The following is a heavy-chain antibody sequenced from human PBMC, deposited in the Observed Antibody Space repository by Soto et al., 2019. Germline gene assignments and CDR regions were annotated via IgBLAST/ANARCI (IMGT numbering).Heavy chain of an antibody. J-gene: IGHJ6*02. CDR3: ARGLDSSGYYYYYYYGMDV. V-gene: IGHV4-31*03. CDR1: GGSISSSSYY. Sequence: SETLSLTCTVSGGSISSSSYYWGWIRQPPGKGLEWIGYIYSNGFTYYNPSLESRVTISLDTSKNQFSLKLTSVTAADTAVYYCARGLDSSGYYYYYYYGMDVWGQGTTVTVSS. D-gene: IGHD3-22*01. CDR2: IYSNGFT.